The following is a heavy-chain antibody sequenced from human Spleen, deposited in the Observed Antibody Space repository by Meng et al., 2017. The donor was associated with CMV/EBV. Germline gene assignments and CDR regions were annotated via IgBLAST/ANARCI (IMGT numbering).Heavy chain of an antibody. CDR2: INTNTGNP. Sequence: KVSCKASGYTFTSYAMNWVRQAPGQGLEWMGWINTNTGNPTYAQGFTGRFVFSLDTSVSTAYLQICSLKAEDKAVYYCARMYSGTFDYWGQGTLVTVSS. J-gene: IGHJ4*02. CDR1: GYTFTSYA. CDR3: ARMYSGTFDY. V-gene: IGHV7-4-1*01. D-gene: IGHD1-26*01.